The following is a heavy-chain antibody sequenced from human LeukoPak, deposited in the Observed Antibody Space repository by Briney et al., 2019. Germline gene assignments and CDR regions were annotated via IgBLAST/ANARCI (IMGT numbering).Heavy chain of an antibody. V-gene: IGHV4-39*01. J-gene: IGHJ2*01. Sequence: SETLSLTCTVSGGSISSSSYYWGWIRQPPGKGLEWIGSIYYSGSTYYNPSLKSRVTVSVLTSKNQFSLKLSSVSAADTAVYYCARQREGYFDLWGRGTLVTVSS. CDR1: GGSISSSSYY. CDR3: ARQREGYFDL. CDR2: IYYSGST.